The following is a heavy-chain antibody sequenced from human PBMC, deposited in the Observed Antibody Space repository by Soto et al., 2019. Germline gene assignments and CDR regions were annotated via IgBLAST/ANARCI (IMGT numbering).Heavy chain of an antibody. Sequence: GASVKVSCKASGGTFSSYTISWVRQAPGQGLEWMGWISAYNGNTNYAQKLQGRVTMTTDTSTSTAYMELRSLRSDDTAVYYCAREIVVVPAAMGAYYYYGMDVWGQGTTVTVSS. J-gene: IGHJ6*02. V-gene: IGHV1-18*01. D-gene: IGHD2-2*01. CDR3: AREIVVVPAAMGAYYYYGMDV. CDR1: GGTFSSYT. CDR2: ISAYNGNT.